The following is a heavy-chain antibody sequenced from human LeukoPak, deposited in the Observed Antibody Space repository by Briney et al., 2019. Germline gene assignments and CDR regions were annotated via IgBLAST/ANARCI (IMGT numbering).Heavy chain of an antibody. CDR3: ARDPRRDYYYYMDV. CDR2: ISSSSSYI. CDR1: GFTFSSYS. V-gene: IGHV3-21*01. Sequence: GGSLRLSCAASGFTFSSYSMNWVRQAPGKGLEWVSSISSSSSYIYYADSVKGRFTISRDNAKNSLYLQMNSLKAEDTAVYYCARDPRRDYYYYMDVWGKGTTVTISS. J-gene: IGHJ6*03.